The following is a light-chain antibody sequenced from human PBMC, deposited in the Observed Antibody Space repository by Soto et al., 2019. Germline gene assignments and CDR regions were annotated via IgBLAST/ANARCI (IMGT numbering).Light chain of an antibody. CDR1: QSVGSIY. V-gene: IGKV3-20*01. J-gene: IGKJ1*01. CDR2: GAS. CDR3: QQYGDSPWT. Sequence: EIVLTQSPGTLSLSPGERATLSCRASQSVGSIYLAWYQQKPGQAPGLLIYGASSRATGIPDRFSGSGSGTGFTLTISRLEPEEFAVYYCQQYGDSPWTFGQGTKVEIK.